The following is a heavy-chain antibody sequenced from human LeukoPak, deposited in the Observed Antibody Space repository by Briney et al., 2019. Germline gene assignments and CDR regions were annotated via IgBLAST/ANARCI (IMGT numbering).Heavy chain of an antibody. J-gene: IGHJ4*02. Sequence: SETLSLTCTVSGGSISSGGYYWSWIRQHPGKGLEWIGYIYYSGSTYYNPSLKSRVTISVDTSKNQFSLKLSSVTAADTAVYYCARSKNNYDFWSGETRGIDYWGQGNLVTVSS. D-gene: IGHD3-3*01. V-gene: IGHV4-31*03. CDR2: IYYSGST. CDR3: ARSKNNYDFWSGETRGIDY. CDR1: GGSISSGGYY.